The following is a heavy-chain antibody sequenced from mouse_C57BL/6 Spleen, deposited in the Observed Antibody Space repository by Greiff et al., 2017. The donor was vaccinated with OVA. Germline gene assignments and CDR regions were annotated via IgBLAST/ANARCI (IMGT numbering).Heavy chain of an antibody. CDR1: GYTFTSYW. V-gene: IGHV1-59*01. CDR3: ARRWDSGPYYFDY. J-gene: IGHJ2*01. D-gene: IGHD1-3*01. Sequence: QVQLQQPGAELVRPGTSVKLSCKASGYTFTSYWMHWVKQRPGQGLEWIGVIDPSDSYTNYNQKFKGKATLTVDTSSSTAYMQLSSLTSEDSAVYYCARRWDSGPYYFDYWGQGTTLTVSS. CDR2: IDPSDSYT.